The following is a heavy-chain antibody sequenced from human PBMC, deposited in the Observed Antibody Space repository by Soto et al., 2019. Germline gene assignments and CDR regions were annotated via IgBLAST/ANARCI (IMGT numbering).Heavy chain of an antibody. CDR3: ARQGAALRDYYYGMDV. CDR2: IIPIFGTA. Sequence: QVQLVQSGAEVKKPGSSVKVSCKASGGTFSSYAISWVRQAPGQGLEWMGGIIPIFGTANYAQKFQGRVTITADESTSTGYMELSSLRSEDTAVYYCARQGAALRDYYYGMDVWGQGTTVTVSS. D-gene: IGHD6-25*01. V-gene: IGHV1-69*12. J-gene: IGHJ6*02. CDR1: GGTFSSYA.